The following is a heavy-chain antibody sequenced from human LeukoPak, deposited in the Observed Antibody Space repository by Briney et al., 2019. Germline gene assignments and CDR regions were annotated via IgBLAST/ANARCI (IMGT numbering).Heavy chain of an antibody. CDR3: ARESTAGYNSSWYGFRN. Sequence: PGGSLRLPYAASGFTFSGYWMSWVRQAPGKGLEWVANINQDGSEKYYVDSVKGRFTISRDNAKNSLFLQMGSLRVEDTAVYYCARESTAGYNSSWYGFRNWGQGTLVSVSS. CDR1: GFTFSGYW. D-gene: IGHD6-13*01. J-gene: IGHJ1*01. CDR2: INQDGSEK. V-gene: IGHV3-7*01.